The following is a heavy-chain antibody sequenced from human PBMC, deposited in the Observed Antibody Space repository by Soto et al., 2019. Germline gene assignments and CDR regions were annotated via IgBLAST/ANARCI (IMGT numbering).Heavy chain of an antibody. J-gene: IGHJ6*02. Sequence: PGGSLRLSCAASGFTFSDYYMSWIRQAPGKGLEWVSYISSSGSTIYYADSVKGRFTISRDNAKNSLYLQMNSLRAEDTAVYYCATGISSSSGYYYYYGMDVWGQGTTVTVSS. CDR3: ATGISSSSGYYYYYGMDV. CDR2: ISSSGSTI. V-gene: IGHV3-11*01. D-gene: IGHD6-6*01. CDR1: GFTFSDYY.